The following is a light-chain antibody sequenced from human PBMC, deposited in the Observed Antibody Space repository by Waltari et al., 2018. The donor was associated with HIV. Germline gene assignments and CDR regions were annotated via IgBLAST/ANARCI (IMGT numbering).Light chain of an antibody. J-gene: IGKJ3*01. CDR1: QGVSTY. V-gene: IGKV1-9*01. CDR3: QQLNTYPRVT. Sequence: DIQLTQSPSFLSASVGDRVTITCRASQGVSTYLAWYQQKPGKAPNLLIYAATTLQSGVPSRFSGSGSGTEFTLTITSLQPEDFATYYCQQLNTYPRVTFGPGTQVEIK. CDR2: AAT.